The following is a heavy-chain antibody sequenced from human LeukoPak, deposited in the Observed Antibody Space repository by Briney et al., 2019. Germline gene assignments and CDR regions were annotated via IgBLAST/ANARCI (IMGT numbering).Heavy chain of an antibody. J-gene: IGHJ6*03. CDR2: ISSSSSYI. V-gene: IGHV3-21*01. CDR3: ARGVDNYYYYYMDV. D-gene: IGHD5-12*01. CDR1: GFTFATYS. Sequence: GGSLRLSCAASGFTFATYSMTWVRQAPGKGLEWVSVISSSSSYIYYADSVKGRFTISRDNAKKSLYLQMNSLRAEDTAVYYCARGVDNYYYYYMDVWGKGTTVTISS.